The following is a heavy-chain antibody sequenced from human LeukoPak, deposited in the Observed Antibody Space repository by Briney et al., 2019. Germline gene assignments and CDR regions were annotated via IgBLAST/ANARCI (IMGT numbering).Heavy chain of an antibody. D-gene: IGHD2-15*01. Sequence: WGSLRLSCAASGFTFSSYWMHWVRQAPGKGLVWVSRINSDGSSTSYAASVKGRFTISRDNAKNTLYLQMNSVRAEDTAVYYCARKWYYFDYWGQGTLVTVSS. CDR1: GFTFSSYW. V-gene: IGHV3-74*01. CDR2: INSDGSST. CDR3: ARKWYYFDY. J-gene: IGHJ4*02.